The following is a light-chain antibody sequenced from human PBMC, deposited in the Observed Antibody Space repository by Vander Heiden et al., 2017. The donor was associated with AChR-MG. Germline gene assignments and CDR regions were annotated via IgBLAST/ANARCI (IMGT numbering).Light chain of an antibody. CDR1: QNILYTSANKNY. Sequence: DIVMTQSPDSLAVSLGERATIHCKSSQNILYTSANKNYLAWYQQKPGQPPRLLISWASARTSGVPDRFSGSGSGTDFTLTISSLQAEDVAVYFCQQDDSPPYTFGQGTKLEIK. J-gene: IGKJ2*01. CDR3: QQDDSPPYT. CDR2: WAS. V-gene: IGKV4-1*01.